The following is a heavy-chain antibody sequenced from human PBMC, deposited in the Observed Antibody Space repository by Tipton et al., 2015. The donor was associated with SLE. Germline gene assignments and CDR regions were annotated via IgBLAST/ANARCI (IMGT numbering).Heavy chain of an antibody. V-gene: IGHV4-4*07. D-gene: IGHD2/OR15-2a*01. CDR3: AGDLIGYFQH. CDR2: IYPSGST. J-gene: IGHJ1*01. Sequence: TLSLTCTVSGGSVSTYYWSWIRQPAGKGLEWIGHIYPSGSTYYNPSLKTRLTMSIDTSKNQFSLKLTSVTAADTAVYYCAGDLIGYFQHWGQGTLVTVSS. CDR1: GGSVSTYY.